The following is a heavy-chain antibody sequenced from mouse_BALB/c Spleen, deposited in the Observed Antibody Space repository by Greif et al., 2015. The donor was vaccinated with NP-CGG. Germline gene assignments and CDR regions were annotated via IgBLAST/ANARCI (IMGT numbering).Heavy chain of an antibody. D-gene: IGHD2-1*01. J-gene: IGHJ4*01. CDR3: ARSGGKGGYYAMDY. Sequence: QVQLKESGAELMKPGASVKISCKATGYTFSSYWIEWVKQRPGHGLEWIGEILPGSGSTNYNEKFKGKATFTADTSSNTAYMQLSSLTSEDSAVYYCARSGGKGGYYAMDYWGQGTSVTVSS. V-gene: IGHV1-9*01. CDR2: ILPGSGST. CDR1: GYTFSSYW.